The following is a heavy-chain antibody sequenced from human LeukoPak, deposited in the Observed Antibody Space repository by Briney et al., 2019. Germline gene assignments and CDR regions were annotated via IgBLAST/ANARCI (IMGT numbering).Heavy chain of an antibody. CDR2: INAGNGNT. J-gene: IGHJ6*02. D-gene: IGHD6-13*01. V-gene: IGHV1-3*01. CDR3: ARILGYSSSWANPGKGMDV. Sequence: GASVKVSCKASGYTFTSYAMHWVRQAPGQRLEWMGWINAGNGNTKYSQKFQGRVTITRDTSASTAYMELSSLRSEETAVYYCARILGYSSSWANPGKGMDVWGQGTTVTVSS. CDR1: GYTFTSYA.